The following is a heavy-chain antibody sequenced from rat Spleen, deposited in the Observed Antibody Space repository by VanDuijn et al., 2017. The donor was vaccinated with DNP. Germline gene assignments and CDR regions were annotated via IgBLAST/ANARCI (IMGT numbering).Heavy chain of an antibody. Sequence: EVQLVESGGGLVQPGRSLKLSCAASGFTFSDYYMAWVRQAPGKGLEWIGEINKDSTTMNYTPSLKDKFTISRDNAQNTLYLQMSRLGSEDTATYYCAKDAFDYWGQGVMVTVSS. CDR2: INKDSTTM. V-gene: IGHV4-2*01. CDR3: AKDAFDY. J-gene: IGHJ2*01. CDR1: GFTFSDYY.